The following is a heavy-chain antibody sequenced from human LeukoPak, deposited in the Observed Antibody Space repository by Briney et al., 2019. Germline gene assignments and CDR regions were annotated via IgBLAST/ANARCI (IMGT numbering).Heavy chain of an antibody. CDR3: AKAQAIAGRNLFDP. D-gene: IGHD2-15*01. Sequence: PGGSLRLSCAASGNYWMHWVRQAPGKGLVWVSHINSDGSWTSYADSVKGRFTISKDNAKNTLYLQMNSLRTEDTAVYYCAKAQAIAGRNLFDPWGQGTLVTVSS. CDR1: GNYW. CDR2: INSDGSWT. V-gene: IGHV3-74*01. J-gene: IGHJ5*02.